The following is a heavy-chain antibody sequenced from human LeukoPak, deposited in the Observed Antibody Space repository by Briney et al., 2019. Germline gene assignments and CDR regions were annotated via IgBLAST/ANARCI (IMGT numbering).Heavy chain of an antibody. CDR1: GGSISSSSYY. Sequence: PSETLSLTCTVSGGSISSSSYYWGWIRQPPGKGLEWIGSIYYSGSTYYNRSLKSRVTISVDTSKNQFSLKLSSVTAADTAVYYCARDPAQQLPRGWFDPWGQGTLVTVSS. D-gene: IGHD6-13*01. J-gene: IGHJ5*02. CDR3: ARDPAQQLPRGWFDP. V-gene: IGHV4-39*07. CDR2: IYYSGST.